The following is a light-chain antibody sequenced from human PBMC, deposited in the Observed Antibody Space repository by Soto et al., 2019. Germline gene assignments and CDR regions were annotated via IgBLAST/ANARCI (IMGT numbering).Light chain of an antibody. J-gene: IGKJ1*01. CDR1: RSISNW. CDR2: DAS. CDR3: QQYDSFSVT. Sequence: DIQMTQSPSTLSASVGDRVTITCRASRSISNWLAWYQQRPGIAPKLLIFDASILQSGVPSRFSGSGSGTEFTLTISSLQPDDFATYYCQQYDSFSVTFGQGTKVDIK. V-gene: IGKV1-5*01.